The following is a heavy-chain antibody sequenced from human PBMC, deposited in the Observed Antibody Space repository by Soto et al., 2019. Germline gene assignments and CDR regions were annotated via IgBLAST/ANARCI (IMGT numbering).Heavy chain of an antibody. D-gene: IGHD1-1*01. CDR2: VYPGDSDT. Sequence: PGESLKISCRGSGYSFSSYWIGWVRQKPGKGLEWMGIVYPGDSDTRYSPSFQGQVFISADKSIRTAYLQWSGLKASDTAIYYCARVDWNDGYYYHGMDVWGQGATVTVSS. CDR1: GYSFSSYW. CDR3: ARVDWNDGYYYHGMDV. V-gene: IGHV5-51*01. J-gene: IGHJ6*02.